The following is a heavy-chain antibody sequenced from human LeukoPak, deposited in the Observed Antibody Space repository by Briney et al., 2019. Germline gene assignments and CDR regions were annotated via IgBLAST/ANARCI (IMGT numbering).Heavy chain of an antibody. CDR3: ARSYCRSTSCYLDAFDV. J-gene: IGHJ3*01. CDR1: GYSISSGYY. CDR2: IYHSGST. V-gene: IGHV4-38-2*02. D-gene: IGHD2-2*01. Sequence: SETLSLTCTVSGYSISSGYYWGWIRQPPGKELEWIGSIYHSGSTYYNRSLKSRVTISVDTSKNQFSLKLSSVTAADTAVYYCARSYCRSTSCYLDAFDVWGQGTMVTVSS.